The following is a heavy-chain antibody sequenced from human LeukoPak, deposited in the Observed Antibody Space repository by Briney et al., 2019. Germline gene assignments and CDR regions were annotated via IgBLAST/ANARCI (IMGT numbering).Heavy chain of an antibody. CDR1: GFPFSSYG. V-gene: IGHV3-33*01. J-gene: IGHJ6*02. CDR2: IWSVGGAE. D-gene: IGHD3-3*01. Sequence: GGSLRLSCVASGFPFSSYGMHWVRQAPGKGLEWVAVIWSVGGAEYYADSVKGRFTISRDNSKNMLFLQMNSLRAEDTAVYYCAREYDFWSGYYPYYYYGMDVWGQGTTVTVSS. CDR3: AREYDFWSGYYPYYYYGMDV.